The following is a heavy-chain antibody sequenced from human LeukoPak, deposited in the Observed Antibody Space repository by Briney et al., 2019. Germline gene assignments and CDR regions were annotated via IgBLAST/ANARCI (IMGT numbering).Heavy chain of an antibody. D-gene: IGHD6-13*01. J-gene: IGHJ6*03. CDR1: GFTFSDYY. CDR2: ISSSGSTI. Sequence: PGGSLRLSCAASGFTFSDYYMSWIRQAPGKGLEWVSYISSSGSTIYYADSVKGRFTISRDNAKNSLYLQMNSLRAEDTAVYYCARDPPAAGTVYYYYYMGVWGKGTTVTVSS. V-gene: IGHV3-11*04. CDR3: ARDPPAAGTVYYYYYMGV.